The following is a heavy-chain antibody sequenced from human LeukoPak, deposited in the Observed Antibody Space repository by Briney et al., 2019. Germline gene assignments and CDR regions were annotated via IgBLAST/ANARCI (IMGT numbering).Heavy chain of an antibody. CDR1: GFTFSSYA. D-gene: IGHD3-10*01. CDR2: ISGSGGST. Sequence: GGSLRLSCAASGFTFSSYAMSWVRQAPGKGLEWVSAISGSGGSTYYADSVKGRFTISRDNSKNTLYLQMNSLRAEDTAVYYCAKDPGYGYYGSGSYSAYDYWGQGTLVTVSS. CDR3: AKDPGYGYYGSGSYSAYDY. V-gene: IGHV3-23*01. J-gene: IGHJ4*02.